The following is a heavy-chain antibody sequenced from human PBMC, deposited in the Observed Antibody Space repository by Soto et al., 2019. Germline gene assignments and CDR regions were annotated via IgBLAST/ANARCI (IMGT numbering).Heavy chain of an antibody. CDR1: RFTFSDYY. D-gene: IGHD4-4*01. J-gene: IGHJ6*03. Sequence: GGSLRLSCAASRFTFSDYYMSWIRQAPGKGLEWVSYISSSGSTIYYADSVKGRFTISRDNAKNSLYLQMNSLRAEDTAVYYCARDIKGSNYGYYYYYMDVWGKGTTVTVSS. V-gene: IGHV3-11*01. CDR3: ARDIKGSNYGYYYYYMDV. CDR2: ISSSGSTI.